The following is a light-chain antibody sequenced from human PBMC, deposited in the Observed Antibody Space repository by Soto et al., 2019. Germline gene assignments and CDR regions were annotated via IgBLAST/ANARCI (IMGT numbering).Light chain of an antibody. Sequence: QSALTQPASVSGSPGQSITISCTGTSSDLGGNNYVSWYQQHPGKAPKLLIYDVSNRPSGVSNRFSGSKSVNTASLTISGLQAEDEADYYCSSCTTSSALHVFGTGTKLTVL. V-gene: IGLV2-14*03. CDR2: DVS. J-gene: IGLJ1*01. CDR3: SSCTTSSALHV. CDR1: SSDLGGNNY.